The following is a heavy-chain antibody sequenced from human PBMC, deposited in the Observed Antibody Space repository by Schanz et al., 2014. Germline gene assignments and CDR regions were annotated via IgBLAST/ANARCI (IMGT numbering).Heavy chain of an antibody. J-gene: IGHJ4*02. CDR2: ISGSSGRT. D-gene: IGHD1-1*01. CDR1: GYTFSTYA. CDR3: ALEHNSPSGAGQF. V-gene: IGHV1-18*01. Sequence: QVQLVQSGGEVKKPGASVKVSCKASGYTFSTYAITWVRQAPGQGLEWMGWISGSSGRTNYALQVQGRVTMARDTSTTTVSMHLRGLRPDDTAVYYCALEHNSPSGAGQFWGQGTLITVSS.